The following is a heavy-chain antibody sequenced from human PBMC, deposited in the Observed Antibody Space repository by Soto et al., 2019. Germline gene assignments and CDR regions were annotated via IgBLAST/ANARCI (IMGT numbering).Heavy chain of an antibody. Sequence: SQTLSLTCAISGDSVSSNDAAWNWIRQSPSRGLEWLGRTYYRSKWLSDYAVSVKSRITLNPDTSKNQFSLQLSSVTPEDTAVYYCAREVGSWSFWANAFDGWGQGTMVTVAS. CDR3: AREVGSWSFWANAFDG. V-gene: IGHV6-1*01. J-gene: IGHJ3*01. CDR2: TYYRSKWLS. CDR1: GDSVSSNDAA. D-gene: IGHD1-26*01.